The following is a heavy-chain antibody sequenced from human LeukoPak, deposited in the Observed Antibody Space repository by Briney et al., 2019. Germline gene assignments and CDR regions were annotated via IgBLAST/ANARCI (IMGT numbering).Heavy chain of an antibody. V-gene: IGHV3-7*01. CDR1: RFSFSTDW. CDR2: IKGDESEK. Sequence: RGGSLRLSCAASRFSFSTDWMTWVRQAPGKGLEWVANIKGDESEKYYVDSVMGRFTISRDNAKNSLYLQMNSLRAEDTSVYYGATSGYSYALNYWGQGTLVTVSS. J-gene: IGHJ1*01. D-gene: IGHD2-2*03. CDR3: ATSGYSYALNY.